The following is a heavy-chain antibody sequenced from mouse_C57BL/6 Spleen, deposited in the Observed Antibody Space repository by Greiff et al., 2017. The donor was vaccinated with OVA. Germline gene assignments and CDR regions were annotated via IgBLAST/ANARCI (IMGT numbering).Heavy chain of an antibody. CDR2: IRNKANGYTT. D-gene: IGHD4-1*01. V-gene: IGHV7-3*01. Sequence: EVKVEESGGGLVQPGGSLSLSCAASGFTFTDYYMSWVRQPPGTALEWLGFIRNKANGYTTEYSASVKGRFTISRDNSQSILYLQMNALRAEDSATYYCARYDWDVDYFDYWGQGTTLTVSS. CDR1: GFTFTDYY. CDR3: ARYDWDVDYFDY. J-gene: IGHJ2*01.